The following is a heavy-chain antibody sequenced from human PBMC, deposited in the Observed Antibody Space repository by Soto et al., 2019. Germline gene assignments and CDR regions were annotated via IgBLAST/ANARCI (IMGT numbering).Heavy chain of an antibody. CDR1: GFSFSSSAVG. Sequence: QITLKESGPTLVKPTQTLTLTCTFSGFSFSSSAVGVGWIRQPPGKALEWLALIFWDDDKRYNPSLKSRLTVTKDTSKNQVVLTMTNMDPVDTATYYCAHSPFMGATIYYFDYWGQGTLVAVSS. V-gene: IGHV2-5*02. D-gene: IGHD1-26*01. CDR2: IFWDDDK. J-gene: IGHJ4*02. CDR3: AHSPFMGATIYYFDY.